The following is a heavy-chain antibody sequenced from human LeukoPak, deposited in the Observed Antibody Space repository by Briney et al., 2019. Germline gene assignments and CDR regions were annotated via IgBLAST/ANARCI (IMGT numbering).Heavy chain of an antibody. V-gene: IGHV4-59*01. CDR1: GGSISSYY. Sequence: PSETLSLTCTVSGGSISSYYRSWIRQPPGKGLEWIGYIYYSGSTNYNPSLKSRVTISVDTSKNQFSLKLSSVIAADTAVYYCARAARQGYYYYYMDVWGKGTTVTVSS. CDR3: ARAARQGYYYYYMDV. J-gene: IGHJ6*03. D-gene: IGHD6-6*01. CDR2: IYYSGST.